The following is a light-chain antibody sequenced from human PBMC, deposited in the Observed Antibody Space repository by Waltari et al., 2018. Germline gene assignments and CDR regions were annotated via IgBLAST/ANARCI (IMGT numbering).Light chain of an antibody. V-gene: IGLV1-36*01. CDR1: SDNVGSYA. J-gene: IGLJ2*01. CDR3: STWDYSLSAQV. Sequence: QSALTQEASVSGPAGQKVTLSCTGNSDNVGSYAVGWYQQLSNGAPKTGMFANSLPSGFPDRFSGSKSGTTASLTISGLQPDDEADYYCSTWDYSLSAQVFGGGTKLTVL. CDR2: ANS.